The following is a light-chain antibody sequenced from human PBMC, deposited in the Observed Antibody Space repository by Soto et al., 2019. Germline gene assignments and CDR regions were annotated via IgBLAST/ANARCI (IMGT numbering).Light chain of an antibody. Sequence: QSALTQPASVSGSPGQSITISCTGTSNDVGSYNLVSWYQEHPGKAPKLMIYEGSKRPSGVSNRFSGSKSDNTASLTISGLQAEDEADYYCFSYARSSTFVFGGGTKLTVL. CDR2: EGS. V-gene: IGLV2-23*03. CDR3: FSYARSSTFV. CDR1: SNDVGSYNL. J-gene: IGLJ2*01.